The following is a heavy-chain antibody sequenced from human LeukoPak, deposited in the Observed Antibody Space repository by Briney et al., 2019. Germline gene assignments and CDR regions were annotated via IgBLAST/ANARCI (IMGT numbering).Heavy chain of an antibody. D-gene: IGHD3-10*01. CDR1: GFTFGDYA. J-gene: IGHJ4*02. CDR2: IRSKAYGGTT. CDR3: TRPITYGSGNPSH. V-gene: IGHV3-49*03. Sequence: GGSLRLSCTASGFTFGDYAMSWFRQAPGKGLEWVGFIRSKAYGGTTEYAASVKGRFTISRDDSKSIAYLQMNSLKTEDTAVYYCTRPITYGSGNPSHWGQGTLVTVSS.